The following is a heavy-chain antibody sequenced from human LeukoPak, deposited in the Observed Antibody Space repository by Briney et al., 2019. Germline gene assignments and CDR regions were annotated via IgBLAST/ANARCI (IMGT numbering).Heavy chain of an antibody. CDR3: ARLGGIVGAPRANWFDP. D-gene: IGHD1-26*01. CDR2: INHGGST. V-gene: IGHV4-34*01. J-gene: IGHJ5*02. Sequence: SETLSLTCAVYGGSFSGDFWSWIRQSPGKGLEWIGEINHGGSTTYNPSLKSRVTISVDTSKNQFSLKLSSVTAADTAVYYCARLGGIVGAPRANWFDPWGQGTLVTVSS. CDR1: GGSFSGDF.